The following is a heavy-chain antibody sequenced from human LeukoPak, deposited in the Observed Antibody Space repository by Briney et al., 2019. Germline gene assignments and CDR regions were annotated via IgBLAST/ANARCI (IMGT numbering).Heavy chain of an antibody. CDR3: VSGWSISRNWPGDYYDY. CDR1: GFTFSSYA. J-gene: IGHJ4*02. D-gene: IGHD6-13*01. Sequence: GGSLRLSCAASGFTFSSYAMSWVRQAPGKGLEWVSAISGSGGSTYYADSVKGRFTISRDNSKNALYLQMNSLRAEDTAVYYCVSGWSISRNWPGDYYDYWGQGTLVTVSS. V-gene: IGHV3-23*01. CDR2: ISGSGGST.